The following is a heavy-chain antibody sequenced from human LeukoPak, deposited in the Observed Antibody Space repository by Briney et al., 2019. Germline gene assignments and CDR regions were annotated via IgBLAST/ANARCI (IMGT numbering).Heavy chain of an antibody. V-gene: IGHV3-48*01. Sequence: PGGSLRLSCAASGFTFSSYSMNWVRQAPAKGLEWVSYISSSSSTIYYADSVKGRFTISRDNAKNSLYLQMNSLRAEDTAVYYCARDGSGSYFPDAFDIWGQGTMVTVSS. CDR2: ISSSSSTI. CDR1: GFTFSSYS. CDR3: ARDGSGSYFPDAFDI. J-gene: IGHJ3*02. D-gene: IGHD3-10*01.